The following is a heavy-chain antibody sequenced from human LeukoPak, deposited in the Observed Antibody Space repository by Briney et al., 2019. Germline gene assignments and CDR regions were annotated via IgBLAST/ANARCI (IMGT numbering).Heavy chain of an antibody. D-gene: IGHD3-22*01. CDR3: AKSLFSDSSGYYFDY. Sequence: GGSLRLSCAASGFTFDDYAMHWVRQAPGKGLEWVSGISWNSGSIGYADSVKGRLTISRDNAKNSLYVQMNSLRAEDTALYYCAKSLFSDSSGYYFDYWGQGTLVTVSS. V-gene: IGHV3-9*01. CDR2: ISWNSGSI. J-gene: IGHJ4*02. CDR1: GFTFDDYA.